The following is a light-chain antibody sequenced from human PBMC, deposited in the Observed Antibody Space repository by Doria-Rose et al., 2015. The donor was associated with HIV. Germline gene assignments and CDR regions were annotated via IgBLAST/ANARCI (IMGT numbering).Light chain of an antibody. CDR2: DGS. J-gene: IGKJ1*01. V-gene: IGKV3-20*01. Sequence: FTQSPGTLSLSPGERATLSCRASQNFSSTYLAWYQQKPGQAPDLLIYDGSTRATGIPDRFSASGSGTDFTLTINRLEPEDFALYYCHQYGTSWTFGQGTKVEI. CDR1: QNFSSTY. CDR3: HQYGTSWT.